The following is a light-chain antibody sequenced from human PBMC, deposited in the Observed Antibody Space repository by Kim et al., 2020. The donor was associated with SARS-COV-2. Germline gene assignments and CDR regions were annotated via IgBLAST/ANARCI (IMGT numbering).Light chain of an antibody. Sequence: QSITIYCTGTSSDVGTYNLVSWYQQHPGKAPKLMIYEVSKRPSGVSNRFSGSKSGNPASLTISGLQAEDEADYYCCSYAGSSTFVVFGGGTKLTVL. CDR3: CSYAGSSTFVV. V-gene: IGLV2-23*02. CDR2: EVS. J-gene: IGLJ2*01. CDR1: SSDVGTYNL.